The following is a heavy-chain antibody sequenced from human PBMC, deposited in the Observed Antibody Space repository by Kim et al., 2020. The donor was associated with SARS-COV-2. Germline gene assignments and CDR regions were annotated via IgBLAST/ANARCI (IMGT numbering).Heavy chain of an antibody. V-gene: IGHV3-21*01. CDR3: MRVYRGY. Sequence: GGSLRLSCAASGFMFSNYKINLVRQAPGKGLTWVSYISSSSSGIDYADSMKGRFNVSRDNVKNSTYLQMNSLRVGDTAVYYCMRVYRGYCRQGTLFTVSS. CDR1: GFMFSNYK. D-gene: IGHD5-18*01. J-gene: IGHJ4*02. CDR2: ISSSSSGI.